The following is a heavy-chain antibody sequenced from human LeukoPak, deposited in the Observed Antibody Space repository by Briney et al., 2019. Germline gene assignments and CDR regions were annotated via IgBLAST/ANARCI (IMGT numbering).Heavy chain of an antibody. CDR3: ASLPYNYYDRTDAFDI. V-gene: IGHV3-74*01. CDR1: GFTFSSYW. Sequence: GGSLRLSCAASGFTFSSYWMHWVRQAPGRGLVWVSRINSDGSSTSYADSVKGRFTISRDNSKNTLYLQMNSLRAEDTAVYYCASLPYNYYDRTDAFDIWGQGTMVTVSS. CDR2: INSDGSST. J-gene: IGHJ3*02. D-gene: IGHD3-22*01.